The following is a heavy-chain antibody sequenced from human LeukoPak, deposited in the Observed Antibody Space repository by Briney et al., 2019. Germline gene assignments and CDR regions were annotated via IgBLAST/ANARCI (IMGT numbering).Heavy chain of an antibody. D-gene: IGHD3-22*01. V-gene: IGHV4-34*01. CDR2: INHSGST. J-gene: IGHJ4*02. Sequence: KPSETLSLTCAVYGGSFSGYYWSWIRQPPGKGLEWIGEINHSGSTNYNPSLKSRVTISVDTSKNQFSLKLSSVTAADTAVYYCARGNSGFSVFDYWGQGTLVTVSS. CDR3: ARGNSGFSVFDY. CDR1: GGSFSGYY.